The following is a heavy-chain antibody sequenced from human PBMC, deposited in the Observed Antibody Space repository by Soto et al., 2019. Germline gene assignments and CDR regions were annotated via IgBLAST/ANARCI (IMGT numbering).Heavy chain of an antibody. D-gene: IGHD3-22*01. CDR1: GGSFRGYY. CDR3: ATEDDSSGYNDS. Sequence: VQLQQWGAGLLKPSETLSLTCAVYGGSFRGYYWSWVRQPPGKGLEWIGEINHSGRSNYNPSLKSQDTIQVDTAKHQVSLKTSSVTAADTAVYYCATEDDSSGYNDSWGEGTLVTVSS. CDR2: INHSGRS. V-gene: IGHV4-34*01. J-gene: IGHJ4*02.